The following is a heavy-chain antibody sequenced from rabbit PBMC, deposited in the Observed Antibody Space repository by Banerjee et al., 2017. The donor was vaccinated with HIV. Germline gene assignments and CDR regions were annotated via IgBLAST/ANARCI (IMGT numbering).Heavy chain of an antibody. Sequence: QLEESGGDLVKPGASLTLTCTASGFTLSSSYWIYWVRQAPGKGLEWIGCIYTSSGNTWYASWAKGRFTISKTSSTTVTLQMTSLTAADTATYFCASHPDSSWGLWGQGTLVTVS. J-gene: IGHJ3*01. D-gene: IGHD4-2*01. CDR2: IYTSSGNT. CDR1: GFTLSSSYW. V-gene: IGHV1S45*01. CDR3: ASHPDSSWGL.